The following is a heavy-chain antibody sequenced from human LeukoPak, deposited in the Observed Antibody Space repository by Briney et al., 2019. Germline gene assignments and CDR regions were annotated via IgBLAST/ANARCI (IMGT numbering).Heavy chain of an antibody. CDR3: ARVTVTTAAFDY. J-gene: IGHJ4*02. CDR2: IYHSGST. V-gene: IGHV4-38-2*01. D-gene: IGHD4-17*01. Sequence: SETLSLTCAVSGYSISSAYYWGWIRQPPGKGLEWIGSIYHSGSTDYNPSLKSRVTISVDTFKNQFSLKLSSVTAADTAVYYCARVTVTTAAFDYWGQGTLVTVSS. CDR1: GYSISSAYY.